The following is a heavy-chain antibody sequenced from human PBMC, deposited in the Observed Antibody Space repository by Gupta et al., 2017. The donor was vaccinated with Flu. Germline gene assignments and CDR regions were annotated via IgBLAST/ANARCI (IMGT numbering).Heavy chain of an antibody. J-gene: IGHJ4*02. V-gene: IGHV4-34*01. D-gene: IGHD4-11*01. CDR3: ARKGPDLTIATNK. Sequence: QVQLQQWGAGLLKSSETLSLHCAIYGGACNHCYWTWVRQPPGEGLEWNGEGQHSGTTNYNPSLKSRLTISIDTSKNQFSLNLSSVTAADTAVYYCARKGPDLTIATNKWGQGTLVTVSS. CDR2: GQHSGTT. CDR1: GGACNHCY.